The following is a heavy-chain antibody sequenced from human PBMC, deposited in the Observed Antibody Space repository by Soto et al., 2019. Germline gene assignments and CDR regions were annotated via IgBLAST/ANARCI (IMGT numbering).Heavy chain of an antibody. D-gene: IGHD4-17*01. Sequence: SETLSLTCTVSGGSISSYYWSWIQQPPGKGLEWIGYIYYSGSTNYNPSIKSRVTITVDTSKNQFSLKLSSVTAADTAVYYCARHGTTVVKVDYYGMDVWGQGTTVTVSS. CDR2: IYYSGST. CDR1: GGSISSYY. CDR3: ARHGTTVVKVDYYGMDV. J-gene: IGHJ6*02. V-gene: IGHV4-59*08.